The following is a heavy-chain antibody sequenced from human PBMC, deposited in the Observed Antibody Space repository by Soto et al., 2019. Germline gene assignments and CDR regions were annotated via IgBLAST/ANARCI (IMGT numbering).Heavy chain of an antibody. J-gene: IGHJ4*02. CDR2: ISGSGGST. CDR1: GFTFSNYA. Sequence: EVQLLESGGGLVQPGGSLRLSCAASGFTFSNYAMSWVRQAPGKGLEWVSSISGSGGSTYYADSVKGRFTISRDNSKNTLYLQMNSLRAEDTAVYYCAKLKSRLFGSSPYYFDYWGQGTLVTVSS. V-gene: IGHV3-23*01. D-gene: IGHD6-13*01. CDR3: AKLKSRLFGSSPYYFDY.